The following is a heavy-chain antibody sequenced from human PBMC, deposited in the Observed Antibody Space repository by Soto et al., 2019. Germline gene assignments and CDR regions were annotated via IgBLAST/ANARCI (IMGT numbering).Heavy chain of an antibody. CDR1: GGTFNRYA. CDR3: ARSAITLFGVVSIPPHYYSEMDV. CDR2: IIPIFGIG. J-gene: IGHJ6*02. V-gene: IGHV1-69*01. D-gene: IGHD3-3*01. Sequence: QVQLVQSGAEVKKPGSSVKVSCKASGGTFNRYAISWGRQAPGQGLGWMGGIIPIFGIGNDAQRFQGRVTITADESTGTAYMELSSLRSEDTGVYYCARSAITLFGVVSIPPHYYSEMDVWGQGTTVTVSS.